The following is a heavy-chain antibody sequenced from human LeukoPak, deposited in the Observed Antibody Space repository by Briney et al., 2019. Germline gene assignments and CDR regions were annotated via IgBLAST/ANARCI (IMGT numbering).Heavy chain of an antibody. D-gene: IGHD2-2*01. CDR3: ATNRHCSSTSCPAFHFDY. CDR1: GYTFTGYY. Sequence: GASVKVSCKASGYTFTGYYMHWVRQAPGQGLEWMGWINPNSGGTNYAQKFQGRVTMTRDTSISTAYMELSRLRSDDTAVYYCATNRHCSSTSCPAFHFDYWGQGTLVTVSS. CDR2: INPNSGGT. V-gene: IGHV1-2*02. J-gene: IGHJ4*02.